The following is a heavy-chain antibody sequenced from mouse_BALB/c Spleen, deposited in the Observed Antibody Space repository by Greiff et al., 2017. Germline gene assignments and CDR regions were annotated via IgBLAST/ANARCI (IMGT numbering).Heavy chain of an antibody. V-gene: IGHV5-4*02. D-gene: IGHD2-3*01. J-gene: IGHJ4*01. Sequence: EVQRVESGGGLVKPGGSLKLSCAASGFTFSDYYMYWVRQTPEKRLEWVATISDGGSYTYYPDSVKGRFTISRDNAKNNLYLQMSSLKSEDTAMYYCARERDGYYGYYAMDYWGQGTSVTVSS. CDR1: GFTFSDYY. CDR3: ARERDGYYGYYAMDY. CDR2: ISDGGSYT.